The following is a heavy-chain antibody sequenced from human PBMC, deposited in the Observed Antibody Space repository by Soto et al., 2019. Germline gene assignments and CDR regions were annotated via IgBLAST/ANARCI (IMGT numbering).Heavy chain of an antibody. V-gene: IGHV6-1*01. CDR2: TYYRSKWYN. CDR1: GDSVSSNSAA. Sequence: SQTLSLTCAISGDSVSSNSAAWNWIRQSPSRGLEWLGRTYYRSKWYNDYAVSVKSRITINPDTSKNQFSLQLNSVTPEDTAVYYCAREVKNPNLNYVPGSKMDVWGKGTTVTVSS. J-gene: IGHJ6*04. CDR3: AREVKNPNLNYVPGSKMDV. D-gene: IGHD1-7*01.